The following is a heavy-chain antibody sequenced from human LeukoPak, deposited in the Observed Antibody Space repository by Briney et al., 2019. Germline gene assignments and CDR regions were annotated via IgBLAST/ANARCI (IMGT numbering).Heavy chain of an antibody. D-gene: IGHD6-19*01. J-gene: IGHJ4*02. V-gene: IGHV3-33*01. CDR1: GFTFSSYG. CDR3: ARGCGSGWGKDY. Sequence: PGGFLRLSCAASGFTFSSYGMHWVRQAPGKGLEWVAVIWYDGSNKYYADSVKGRFTISRDNSNNTLYLQMNSLRAEDTAVYYCARGCGSGWGKDYWGQGTLVTVSS. CDR2: IWYDGSNK.